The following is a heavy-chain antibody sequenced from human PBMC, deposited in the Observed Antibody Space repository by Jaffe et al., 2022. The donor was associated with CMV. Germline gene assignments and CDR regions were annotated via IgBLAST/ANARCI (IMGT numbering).Heavy chain of an antibody. J-gene: IGHJ5*02. D-gene: IGHD3-22*01. V-gene: IGHV1-69*09. CDR3: ATDPISSSSYFTYKWLDP. CDR1: GGTFNNYA. Sequence: QVQLVQSGAEVKKPGSLVKVSCKASGGTFNNYAINWVRQAPGQGLEWMGRIIPIIDITDVAQKFQGRVTLTADKPTTTVYMELSSLRSEDTAIYYCATDPISSSSYFTYKWLDPWGQGTLVTVSS. CDR2: IIPIIDIT.